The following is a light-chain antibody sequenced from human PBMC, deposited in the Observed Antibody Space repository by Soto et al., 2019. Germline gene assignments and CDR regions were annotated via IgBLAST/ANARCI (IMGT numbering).Light chain of an antibody. CDR1: SSDVAAFDF. Sequence: QSALTQPRSVSGSPGQSVTISCTGTSSDVAAFDFVSWYQQYPDKAPKLIIHDVNKRPSGVPDRFSGSKSGNTASLTISSLQAEDEADYYCCSYAGSQTFVFGGGTKVTVL. J-gene: IGLJ2*01. CDR3: CSYAGSQTFV. V-gene: IGLV2-11*01. CDR2: DVN.